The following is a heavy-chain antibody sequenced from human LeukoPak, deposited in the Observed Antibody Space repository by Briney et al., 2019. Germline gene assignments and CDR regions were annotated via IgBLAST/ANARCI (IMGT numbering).Heavy chain of an antibody. CDR2: TSGSGGKT. J-gene: IGHJ4*02. CDR1: GFTFSNYV. D-gene: IGHD4-17*01. V-gene: IGHV3-23*01. Sequence: GGSLRLSCAASGFTFSNYVMSWVRQPPGKGLEWVSSTSGSGGKTYYADSVKGRFTNSRDNSKNTLYLQMNSLRAEDTAVYYCAKVPSTVTRNFDYWGQGTLVTVSS. CDR3: AKVPSTVTRNFDY.